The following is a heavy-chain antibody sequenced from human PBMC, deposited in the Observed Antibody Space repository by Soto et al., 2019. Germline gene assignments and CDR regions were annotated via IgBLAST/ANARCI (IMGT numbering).Heavy chain of an antibody. Sequence: QVQLVESGGGVVQPGRSLRLSCTASGFTFSNYGMYWVRQAPGKGLKWVAVISYDGSNKYYADSVKGRFTISRDNSKNTLYLQMNSLRAEDTAVYYCARGRDYLGGDFDYWGQGTLVTVSS. J-gene: IGHJ4*02. CDR1: GFTFSNYG. D-gene: IGHD3-16*01. V-gene: IGHV3-30-3*01. CDR2: ISYDGSNK. CDR3: ARGRDYLGGDFDY.